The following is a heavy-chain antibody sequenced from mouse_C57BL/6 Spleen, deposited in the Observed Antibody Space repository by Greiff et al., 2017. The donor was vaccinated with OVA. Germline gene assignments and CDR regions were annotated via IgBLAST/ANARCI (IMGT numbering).Heavy chain of an antibody. CDR2: IDPSDSYT. J-gene: IGHJ2*01. Sequence: QVQLQQPGAELVKPGASVKLSCKASGYTFTSYWMQWVKQRPGQGLEWIGEIDPSDSYTNYNQKFKGKATLTVDTSSSTAYMQLSSLTSEDAAVYYGARQVVANDYWGQGTTLTVSS. CDR3: ARQVVANDY. V-gene: IGHV1-50*01. D-gene: IGHD1-1*01. CDR1: GYTFTSYW.